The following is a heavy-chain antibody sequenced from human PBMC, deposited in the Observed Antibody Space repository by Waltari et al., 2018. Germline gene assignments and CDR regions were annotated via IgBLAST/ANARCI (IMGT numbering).Heavy chain of an antibody. CDR2: ISSSSSTI. Sequence: EVQLVESGGGLVQPGGSLRLSCAASGFTFSSYSMNWVRQAPGKGLEWVSYISSSSSTIYYADSVKGRFTISRDNAKNSLYLQMNSLRAEDTAVYYCARGPWDIVVVVAHNWFDPWGQGTLVTVSS. CDR3: ARGPWDIVVVVAHNWFDP. D-gene: IGHD2-15*01. V-gene: IGHV3-48*04. J-gene: IGHJ5*02. CDR1: GFTFSSYS.